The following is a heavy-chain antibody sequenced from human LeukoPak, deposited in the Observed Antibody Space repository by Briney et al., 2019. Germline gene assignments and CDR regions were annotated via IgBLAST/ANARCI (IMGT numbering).Heavy chain of an antibody. V-gene: IGHV4-61*02. CDR2: IFSSGST. CDR1: GGSISSGSYY. CDR3: ARWAGPPARIDY. J-gene: IGHJ4*02. Sequence: SQTLSLTCTVSGGSISSGSYYWSWIRQPAGKRLEWIGRIFSSGSTNYNPSLKSRVTISVDTSKNQFSLKLSSVTAADTAVYYCARWAGPPARIDYWGQGTLVTVSS.